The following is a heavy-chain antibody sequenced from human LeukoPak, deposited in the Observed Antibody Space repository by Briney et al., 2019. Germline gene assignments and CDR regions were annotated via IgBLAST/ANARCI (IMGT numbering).Heavy chain of an antibody. Sequence: PGGSLRLSCAASGFILSNYWMHWVRQAPGKGLEWVSRINEYGTTITYADSVKGRFTISRENARNTLFLQMNSLTPEDTAVYYCVRDLILVWTPGDDFDHWGQGTLVTVSS. CDR1: GFILSNYW. J-gene: IGHJ4*02. V-gene: IGHV3-74*01. D-gene: IGHD3-16*01. CDR2: INEYGTTI. CDR3: VRDLILVWTPGDDFDH.